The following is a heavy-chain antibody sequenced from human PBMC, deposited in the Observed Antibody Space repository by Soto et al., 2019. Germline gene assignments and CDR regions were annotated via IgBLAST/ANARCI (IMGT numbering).Heavy chain of an antibody. Sequence: QVQLVQSGAEVKKPGSSVNVSCKASGGTFSSYAISWVRQAPGQGLEWMGGIIPIFGTANYAQKFQGRVTITADESTSTAYMELSSLRSEDTAVYYCARDCTNGVCRGGYYYGMDVWGQGTTVTVSS. J-gene: IGHJ6*02. V-gene: IGHV1-69*01. CDR1: GGTFSSYA. D-gene: IGHD2-8*01. CDR3: ARDCTNGVCRGGYYYGMDV. CDR2: IIPIFGTA.